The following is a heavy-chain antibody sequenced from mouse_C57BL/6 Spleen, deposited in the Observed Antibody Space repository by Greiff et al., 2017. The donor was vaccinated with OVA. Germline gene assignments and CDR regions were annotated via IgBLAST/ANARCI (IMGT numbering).Heavy chain of an antibody. D-gene: IGHD2-4*01. CDR3: ARDMITPYYYAMDY. V-gene: IGHV5-4*01. CDR1: GFTFSSYA. CDR2: ISDGGSYT. Sequence: EVHLVESGGGLVKPGGSLKLSCAASGFTFSSYAMSWVRQTPEKRLEWVATISDGGSYTYYPDNVKGRFTISRDNAKNNLYLQMSHLKTEDTAMYYCARDMITPYYYAMDYWGQGTSVTVSS. J-gene: IGHJ4*01.